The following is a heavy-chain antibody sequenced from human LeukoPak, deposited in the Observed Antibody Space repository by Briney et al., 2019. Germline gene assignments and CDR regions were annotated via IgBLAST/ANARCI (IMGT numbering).Heavy chain of an antibody. V-gene: IGHV3-23*01. CDR3: APLGVTTWLDY. CDR1: GFTFSSYT. Sequence: GGSLRLSCAASGFTFSSYTMSWVRQAPGKGLEWVSAISGSGGSTYYADSVKGRFTISRDNSNNTLYLQMNSLRAEDTAVYYCAPLGVTTWLDYWGQGTLVTVSS. J-gene: IGHJ4*02. CDR2: ISGSGGST. D-gene: IGHD4-17*01.